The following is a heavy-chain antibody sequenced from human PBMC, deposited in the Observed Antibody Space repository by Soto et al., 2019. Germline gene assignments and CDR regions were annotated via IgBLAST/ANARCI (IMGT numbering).Heavy chain of an antibody. CDR3: SSSLLTPFDY. Sequence: EVQLVESGGGLVQPGGSLRLSCAASGFTFSSYWMHWVRQAPGKGLVWVSRITSDGSSTSYADSVKGRFTISRNNAKNTLYLQMNSLRAEDTAVYYCSSSLLTPFDYWVQGTLVTVSS. CDR1: GFTFSSYW. J-gene: IGHJ4*02. D-gene: IGHD3-16*01. V-gene: IGHV3-74*01. CDR2: ITSDGSST.